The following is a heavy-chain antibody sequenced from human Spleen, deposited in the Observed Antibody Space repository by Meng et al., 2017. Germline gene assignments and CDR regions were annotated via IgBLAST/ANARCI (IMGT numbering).Heavy chain of an antibody. J-gene: IGHJ4*02. D-gene: IGHD6-19*01. CDR2: IYHGGDT. V-gene: IGHV4/OR15-8*02. CDR1: GGSISSIDW. Sequence: QVQLQESGPGLWKPSGTLSLTCVVSGGSISSIDWWSWVRQPPGKGLEWIGEIYHGGDTNYNPSLKSRVTIAIDKSKNQFSLKLSSVTAADTAVYYCASWIYSCGWQWGQGALVTVSS. CDR3: ASWIYSCGWQ.